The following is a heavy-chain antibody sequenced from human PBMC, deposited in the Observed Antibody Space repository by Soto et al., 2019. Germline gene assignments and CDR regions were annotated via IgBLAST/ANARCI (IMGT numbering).Heavy chain of an antibody. CDR1: GYTFTSYD. V-gene: IGHV1-8*01. CDR2: MNPNSGNT. CDR3: ARGEAVAAYYYYYGMDV. J-gene: IGHJ6*02. D-gene: IGHD6-19*01. Sequence: AASVKVSCKASGYTFTSYDINWVRQATGQGLEWMGWMNPNSGNTGYAQKFQGRVTMTRNTSISTAYMELSSLRSEDTAVYYCARGEAVAAYYYYYGMDVWGQGTTVTVSS.